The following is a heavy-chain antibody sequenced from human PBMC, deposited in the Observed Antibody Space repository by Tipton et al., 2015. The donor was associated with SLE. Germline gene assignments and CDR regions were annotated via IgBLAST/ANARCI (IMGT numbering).Heavy chain of an antibody. D-gene: IGHD4-17*01. J-gene: IGHJ2*01. Sequence: SLRLSCAASGFTFNKAWLSWVRQAPGKGLEWVSVIYVGGDTYYGDFVKGRFTISRDNSKNTLYLQLNGLRPEDTALYFCARRAVTNNWYFDLWGRGTLVTVSS. V-gene: IGHV3-53*05. CDR3: ARRAVTNNWYFDL. CDR1: GFTFNKAW. CDR2: IYVGGDT.